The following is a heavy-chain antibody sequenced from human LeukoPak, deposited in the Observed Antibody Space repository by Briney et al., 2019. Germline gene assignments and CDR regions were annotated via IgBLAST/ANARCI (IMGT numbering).Heavy chain of an antibody. CDR3: ARLLMAAYFDY. CDR2: IYYSGST. D-gene: IGHD5-24*01. Sequence: SETLSLTCTVSGGSISSSSYYWGWIRQPPGKGLEWIGSIYYSGSTYYNPSLKSRVTISVDTSKNQFSLKLSSVTAADTAVYYCARLLMAAYFDYWGQGILVTVSS. CDR1: GGSISSSSYY. J-gene: IGHJ4*02. V-gene: IGHV4-39*01.